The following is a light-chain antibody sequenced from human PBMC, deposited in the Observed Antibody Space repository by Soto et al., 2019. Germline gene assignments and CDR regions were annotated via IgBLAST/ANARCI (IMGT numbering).Light chain of an antibody. J-gene: IGLJ1*01. CDR1: SSDVGGYDY. V-gene: IGLV2-8*01. CDR3: SSYAGNSNFCV. Sequence: QSVLTQPPSASGSPGQSVTISCIGTSSDVGGYDYVSWYQQHPGKAPKLIISEVTKRPSGVPDRFSGSKSGNTASLTVSGLQAEDEADYYCSSYAGNSNFCVFGTGTKLTVL. CDR2: EVT.